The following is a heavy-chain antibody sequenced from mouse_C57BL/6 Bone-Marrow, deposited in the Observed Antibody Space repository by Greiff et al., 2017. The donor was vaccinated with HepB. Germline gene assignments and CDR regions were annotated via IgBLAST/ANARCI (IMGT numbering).Heavy chain of an antibody. CDR1: GFTFSSYA. Sequence: EVKLVDSGGGLVKPGGSLKLSCAASGFTFSSYAMSWVRQTPEKRLEWVATISDGGSYTYYPDNVKGRFTISRDNAKNNLYLQMSHLKSEDTAMYYCARDPLVTTWYFDVWGTGTTVTVSS. CDR2: ISDGGSYT. V-gene: IGHV5-4*01. D-gene: IGHD2-1*01. CDR3: ARDPLVTTWYFDV. J-gene: IGHJ1*03.